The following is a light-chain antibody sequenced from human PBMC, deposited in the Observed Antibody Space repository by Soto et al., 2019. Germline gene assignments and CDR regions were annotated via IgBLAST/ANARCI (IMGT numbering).Light chain of an antibody. V-gene: IGKV1-12*01. CDR2: AAS. Sequence: DIQMTQSPSSVSASVGDRVTITCRASQGVGSWLAWYQQKPGKAPKLLIYAASSLQSGVPPRFSGSGSGTDFTLTISSLQPEDFAPYYCQQANSFPWTFGQGTKVQIK. CDR1: QGVGSW. CDR3: QQANSFPWT. J-gene: IGKJ1*01.